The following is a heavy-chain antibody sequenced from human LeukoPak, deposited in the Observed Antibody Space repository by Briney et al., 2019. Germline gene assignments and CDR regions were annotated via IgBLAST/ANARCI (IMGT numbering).Heavy chain of an antibody. CDR2: SSYDGSNT. CDR1: RFSFRSYD. Sequence: PGGSLRLSRAASRFSFRSYDMHWVRQAPGKGLEWLALSSYDGSNTYYTDSVKGRFTISRDNSKNTLYLQMNSLRPEDTAVYYCAKDGQLGGSSWFTLYFDYWAREPWSPSPQ. D-gene: IGHD6-13*01. CDR3: AKDGQLGGSSWFTLYFDY. J-gene: IGHJ4*02. V-gene: IGHV3-30*18.